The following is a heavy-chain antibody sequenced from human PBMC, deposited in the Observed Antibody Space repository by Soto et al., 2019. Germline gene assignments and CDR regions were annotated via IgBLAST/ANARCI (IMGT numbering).Heavy chain of an antibody. Sequence: EVQLLESGGGLVQPGGSLRLSCAASGFTFSSYAMSWVRQAPGKGLEWVSAISGSGGRTYYADYVKGRFTISRDNSNNTLYLQMNSLRAEDTAVYYCATPVPYGRGWYAGGNYFDYWGQGTLVTVSS. J-gene: IGHJ4*02. CDR2: ISGSGGRT. CDR1: GFTFSSYA. D-gene: IGHD6-19*01. CDR3: ATPVPYGRGWYAGGNYFDY. V-gene: IGHV3-23*01.